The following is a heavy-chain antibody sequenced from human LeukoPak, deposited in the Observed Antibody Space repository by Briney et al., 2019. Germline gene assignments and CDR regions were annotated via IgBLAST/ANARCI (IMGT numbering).Heavy chain of an antibody. J-gene: IGHJ4*02. Sequence: ASVKVSCKASGYTFTSYGISWVRQAPGQGLEWMGIINPSGGSTSYAQKFQGRVTMTRDTSTSTVYMELSSLRSEDTAVYYCARVGRGSYSYFDYWGQGTLVTVSS. D-gene: IGHD1-26*01. CDR1: GYTFTSYG. CDR3: ARVGRGSYSYFDY. CDR2: INPSGGST. V-gene: IGHV1-46*01.